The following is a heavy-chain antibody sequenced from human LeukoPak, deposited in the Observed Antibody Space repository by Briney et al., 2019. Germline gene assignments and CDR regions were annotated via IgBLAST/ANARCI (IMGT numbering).Heavy chain of an antibody. D-gene: IGHD6-13*01. CDR2: ISAYNGNT. CDR1: GYTFTGYG. J-gene: IGHJ6*02. CDR3: ARIGAPKAAGVKYYYYGMDV. Sequence: GASVKVSCKASGYTFTGYGISWVRQASGQGLEWMGWISAYNGNTNYAQKLQGRVTMTTDTSTSTAYMELRSLRSDDTAVYYCARIGAPKAAGVKYYYYGMDVWGQGTTVTVSS. V-gene: IGHV1-18*01.